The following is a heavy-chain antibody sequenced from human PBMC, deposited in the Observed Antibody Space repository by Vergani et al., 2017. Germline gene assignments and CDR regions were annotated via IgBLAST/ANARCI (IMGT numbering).Heavy chain of an antibody. CDR3: AKDLTSGAYGMDV. CDR1: RFTFSSFA. Sequence: QVQLVESGGGVVQPGGSLSLSCAASRFTFSSFAMHWVRQAPGKGLEWVAFIRYDGSNKYYADSVKGRFTISRDNSKNTLSLQMNSLRAEDTAVYYCAKDLTSGAYGMDVWGQGTTVTVSS. J-gene: IGHJ6*02. V-gene: IGHV3-30*02. D-gene: IGHD3-10*01. CDR2: IRYDGSNK.